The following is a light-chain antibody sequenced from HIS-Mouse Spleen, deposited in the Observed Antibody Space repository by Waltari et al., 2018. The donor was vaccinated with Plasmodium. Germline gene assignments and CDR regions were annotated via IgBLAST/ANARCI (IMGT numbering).Light chain of an antibody. J-gene: IGKJ2*01. CDR3: LQHNSYPLGPPLYT. CDR2: AAS. Sequence: DSQMTQSPSSLSASVGDRVTIPCRASQGMRTDLGWYQQKPGKAPKRLIYAASSLQSGVPSRFSGSGSGTEFTLTISSLQPEDFATYYCLQHNSYPLGPPLYTFGQGTKLEIK. V-gene: IGKV1-17*01. CDR1: QGMRTD.